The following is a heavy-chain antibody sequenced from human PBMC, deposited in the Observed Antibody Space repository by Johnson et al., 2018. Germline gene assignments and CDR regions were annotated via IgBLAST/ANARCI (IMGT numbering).Heavy chain of an antibody. J-gene: IGHJ6*03. CDR2: ISYDGNNK. D-gene: IGHD4-11*01. V-gene: IGHV3-30-3*01. Sequence: QVQLVQSGGGVVQPGKSLRLSCTASGFPFSSYAMHWVRQAPGKGLEWVAFISYDGNNKYYTASVKGRFTISRDNSGNTLFLQMNSLRAEDTAVYYCAATDPYYYYYMDVWGKGTTVTVSS. CDR1: GFPFSSYA. CDR3: AATDPYYYYYMDV.